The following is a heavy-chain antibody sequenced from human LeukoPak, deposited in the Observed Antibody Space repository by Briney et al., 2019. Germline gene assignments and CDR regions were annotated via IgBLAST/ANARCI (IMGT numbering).Heavy chain of an antibody. CDR2: ISAENGNT. Sequence: ASVKVSCKTSGYTFTSYGISWVRQSPGQGLECMGWISAENGNTNYAQRFQGRVTMTTDTSTSTAYMELRSLRSDDTAVYYCATSGGRWLQMSPVDYWGQGTLVTVSS. J-gene: IGHJ4*02. CDR3: ATSGGRWLQMSPVDY. D-gene: IGHD5-24*01. CDR1: GYTFTSYG. V-gene: IGHV1-18*01.